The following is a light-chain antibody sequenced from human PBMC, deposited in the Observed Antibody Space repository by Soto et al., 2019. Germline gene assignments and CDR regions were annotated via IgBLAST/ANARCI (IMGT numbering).Light chain of an antibody. V-gene: IGKV1-39*01. CDR1: QSISGY. CDR3: QHSYSNFPIT. Sequence: DIQVTQSPSSLSASVGARVPISCRASQSISGYLNWYQQKPGKAPNLLIFDASSLQSGVPSRFSGRGSGAEYTLTISSLQPEDFATYFCQHSYSNFPITFGQGTRLEIK. CDR2: DAS. J-gene: IGKJ5*01.